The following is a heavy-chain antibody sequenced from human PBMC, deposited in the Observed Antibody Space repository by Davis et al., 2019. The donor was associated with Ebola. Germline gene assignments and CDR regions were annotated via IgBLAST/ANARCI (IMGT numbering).Heavy chain of an antibody. CDR3: AGFFDY. J-gene: IGHJ4*02. CDR2: ISGASETI. Sequence: GESLKISCAASGFTVSSNHMSWVRQAPGKGLEWISYISGASETIYYADSVKGRFTISRDNAKNSLYLQMNGLRAEDTAVYFCAGFFDYWGQGTLVTVSS. CDR1: GFTVSSNH. V-gene: IGHV3-48*01.